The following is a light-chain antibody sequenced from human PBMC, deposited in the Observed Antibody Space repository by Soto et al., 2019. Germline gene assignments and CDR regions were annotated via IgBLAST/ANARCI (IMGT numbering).Light chain of an antibody. CDR1: QSINFF. V-gene: IGKV1-39*01. J-gene: IGKJ1*01. Sequence: DIQMTQSPFSLSASVGDRVTITCRASQSINFFLNWYQQRPGEAPKLLIYGAAILQSGVPSRFSGSGFGTDFTLTIDTLQPDDFATYFCQQTNSAPRTFGRGTKVEIK. CDR2: GAA. CDR3: QQTNSAPRT.